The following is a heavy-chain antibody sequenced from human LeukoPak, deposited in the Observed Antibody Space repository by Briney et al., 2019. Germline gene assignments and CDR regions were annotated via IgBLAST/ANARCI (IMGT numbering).Heavy chain of an antibody. Sequence: GGSLRLSCAASGFTFSSYWMSWVRQAPGKGLEWVANIKRDGSEKYYVDSVKGRFTISRDNAKNSLYLQMNSLRAEDTAVYYCARDPIVVVPAAHIYYYYGMDVWGKGTTVTVSS. J-gene: IGHJ6*04. D-gene: IGHD2-2*01. CDR3: ARDPIVVVPAAHIYYYYGMDV. CDR2: IKRDGSEK. V-gene: IGHV3-7*03. CDR1: GFTFSSYW.